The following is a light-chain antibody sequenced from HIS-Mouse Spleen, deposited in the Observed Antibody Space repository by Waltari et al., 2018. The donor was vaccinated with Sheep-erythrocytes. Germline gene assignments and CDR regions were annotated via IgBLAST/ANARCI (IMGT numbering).Light chain of an antibody. J-gene: IGKJ4*01. CDR1: QSISSY. Sequence: DIQMTQSPSPLPASVGDRATITCRASQSISSYLNWYQQKPGKAPKLLIYAASSLQSGVPSRFSGSGSGTDFTLTISSLQPEDFATYYCQQSYSTPPTFGGGTKVEIK. CDR3: QQSYSTPPT. V-gene: IGKV1-39*01. CDR2: AAS.